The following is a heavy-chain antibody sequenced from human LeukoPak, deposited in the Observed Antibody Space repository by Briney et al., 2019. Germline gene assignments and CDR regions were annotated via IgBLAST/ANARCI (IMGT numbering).Heavy chain of an antibody. CDR3: ARSPESGGNVFDI. Sequence: LPGGSLRLSCAASGFTFSTYSMNWVRQAPGKGLDWVSYISSSSSTIYYADSVKGRFTISRDSAKNSLYLQMNSLKTEDTAVYYCARSPESGGNVFDIWGQGTMVTVCS. V-gene: IGHV3-48*01. J-gene: IGHJ3*02. CDR2: ISSSSSTI. CDR1: GFTFSTYS. D-gene: IGHD3-16*01.